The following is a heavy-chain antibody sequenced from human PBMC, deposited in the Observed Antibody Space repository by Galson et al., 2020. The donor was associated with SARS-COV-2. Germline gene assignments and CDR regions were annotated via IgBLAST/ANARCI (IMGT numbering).Heavy chain of an antibody. CDR1: GGSFSGYY. Sequence: SETLSLTCAVYGGSFSGYYWSWIRQPPGKGLEWIGEINHSGSTNYNPSLKSRVTITVDTSKNQFSLKLSSVTAADTAVYYCARGGHGDVDWLFQSDYYYGMDVWGQGTPVTVSS. J-gene: IGHJ6*02. D-gene: IGHD3-9*01. V-gene: IGHV4-34*01. CDR3: ARGGHGDVDWLFQSDYYYGMDV. CDR2: INHSGST.